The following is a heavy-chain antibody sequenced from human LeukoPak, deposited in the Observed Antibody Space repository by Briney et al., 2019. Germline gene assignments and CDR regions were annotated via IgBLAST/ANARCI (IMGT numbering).Heavy chain of an antibody. CDR2: IYYSGST. J-gene: IGHJ3*02. V-gene: IGHV4-31*11. D-gene: IGHD5-24*01. CDR1: GGSFSGYY. CDR3: AREVRDGYNPLGAFDI. Sequence: SETLSLTCAVYGGSFSGYYWSWIRQHPGKGLEWIGYIYYSGSTYYNPSLKSRVTISVDTSKNQFSLKLSSVTAADTAVYYCAREVRDGYNPLGAFDIWGQGTMVTVSS.